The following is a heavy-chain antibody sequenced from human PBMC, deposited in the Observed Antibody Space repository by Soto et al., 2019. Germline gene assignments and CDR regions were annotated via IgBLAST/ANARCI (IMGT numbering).Heavy chain of an antibody. CDR2: IRNTPYGGTT. Sequence: PGGSLGLWCQGSGFRFREHAMTWVRQAPGKGLEWVGFIRNTPYGGTTDYAASVRGRFTISRDDSESIAYLQMNSLKTEDSGVYYCSRGSFGYYGPWGPGTLVTVSS. V-gene: IGHV3-49*04. CDR3: SRGSFGYYGP. D-gene: IGHD2-2*03. J-gene: IGHJ5*02. CDR1: GFRFREHA.